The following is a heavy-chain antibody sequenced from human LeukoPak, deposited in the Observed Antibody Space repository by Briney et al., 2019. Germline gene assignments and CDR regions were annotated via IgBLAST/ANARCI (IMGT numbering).Heavy chain of an antibody. J-gene: IGHJ4*02. CDR1: GFTFSSYS. D-gene: IGHD3-10*01. CDR2: ISSSSSYI. CDR3: ARDRDYYGSGSYFGY. Sequence: GGSPRLSCAASGFTFSSYSMNWVRQAPGKGLEWVSSISSSSSYIYYADSVKGRFTISRDNAKNSLYLQMNSLRAEDTAVYCCARDRDYYGSGSYFGYWGQGTLVTVSS. V-gene: IGHV3-21*01.